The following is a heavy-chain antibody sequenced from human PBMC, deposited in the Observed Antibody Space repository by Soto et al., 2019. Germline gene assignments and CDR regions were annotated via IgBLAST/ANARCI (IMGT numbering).Heavy chain of an antibody. V-gene: IGHV3-15*07. CDR2: IKSNTDGGTT. J-gene: IGHJ5*01. CDR1: GFTLSNAR. D-gene: IGHD2-2*01. Sequence: PGGSLITSCAAPGFTLSNARIKLVRQAPRKGLEWVGRIKSNTDGGTTDFAEPVNGRFALSRDDSNNMVYLQMNSLKIEDTAVYFSTTDTYRTIVTVRFDYWGHGALVTVSS. CDR3: TTDTYRTIVTVRFDY.